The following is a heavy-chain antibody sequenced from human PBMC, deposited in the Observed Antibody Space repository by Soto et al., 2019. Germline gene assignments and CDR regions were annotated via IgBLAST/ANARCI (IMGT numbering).Heavy chain of an antibody. J-gene: IGHJ4*02. CDR1: GGSIVSYY. CDR3: AREVRNSDGWYWHY. Sequence: SETLSLTCTVSGGSIVSYYWSWIRQSPEKGLEWIGYVHHSGSTLYNPSLNNRATVSLDRPNNQFSLKLTSVTAADTAFYYCAREVRNSDGWYWHYWGQGALVTVST. D-gene: IGHD6-19*01. V-gene: IGHV4-59*13. CDR2: VHHSGST.